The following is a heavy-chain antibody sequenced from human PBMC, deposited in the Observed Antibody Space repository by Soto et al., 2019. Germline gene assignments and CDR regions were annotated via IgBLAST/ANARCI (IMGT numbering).Heavy chain of an antibody. V-gene: IGHV1-3*01. J-gene: IGHJ4*02. CDR1: GYTFTRFA. CDR2: INGGNDNT. Sequence: QVPLVQSGAEMKKPGASVKVSCKASGYTFTRFAIHWLRQAPGQSVEWMGWINGGNDNTRYSQKFKGRVTITMDTSANTVYMEVNVVRLEDKAFYYCAREGDQIDYEYGLDFWGQRTLVTVSS. D-gene: IGHD4-17*01. CDR3: AREGDQIDYEYGLDF.